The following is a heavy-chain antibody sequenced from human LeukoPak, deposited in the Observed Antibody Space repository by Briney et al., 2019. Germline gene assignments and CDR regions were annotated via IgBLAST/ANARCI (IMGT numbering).Heavy chain of an antibody. D-gene: IGHD6-13*01. CDR1: GFTFSSYA. Sequence: GGSLRLSCAASGFTFSSYAMSWVRQAPGKGLGWVSAISGSGGSTYYADSAKGRLTISRDNSKNTPYLQMNSLRAEDTAVYYCAKASSSWYGVSEYWGQGTLVTVSS. J-gene: IGHJ4*02. V-gene: IGHV3-23*01. CDR3: AKASSSWYGVSEY. CDR2: ISGSGGST.